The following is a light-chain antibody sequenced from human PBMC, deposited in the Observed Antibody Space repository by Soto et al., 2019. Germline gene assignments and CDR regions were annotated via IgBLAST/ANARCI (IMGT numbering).Light chain of an antibody. Sequence: EIVLTQSPGTLSWSPGEGATLSFSSSQSVTSNSLAWYHQKPGQPPMLLIYGASNRATGIPARFSGSGSGTDFTLTISSLEPEDFAVYYCQQRSNWPPLTFGQGTRLEIK. V-gene: IGKV3-11*01. J-gene: IGKJ5*01. CDR3: QQRSNWPPLT. CDR2: GAS. CDR1: QSVTSN.